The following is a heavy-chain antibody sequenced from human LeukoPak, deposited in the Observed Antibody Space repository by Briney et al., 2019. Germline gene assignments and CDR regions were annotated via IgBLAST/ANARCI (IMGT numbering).Heavy chain of an antibody. CDR1: GYTFTGYY. CDR2: INPDSGGT. J-gene: IGHJ4*02. V-gene: IGHV1-2*02. CDR3: ARDSGYCSPTGCYYFDH. Sequence: GASVKVSCKTSGYTFTGYYMHWLRQAPGQGLEWMGWINPDSGGTDYAQKFQGRVTMTRDTSISTAYMELSRPTSDDTAVYYCARDSGYCSPTGCYYFDHWGQGTLVTVSS. D-gene: IGHD2-2*01.